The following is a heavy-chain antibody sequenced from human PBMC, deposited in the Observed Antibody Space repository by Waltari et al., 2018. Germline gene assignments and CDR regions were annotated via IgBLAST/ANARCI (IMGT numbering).Heavy chain of an antibody. Sequence: QVQLVQSGAEVKKPGASVKVSCKASGYTFTGYYMHWVRQAPVQGLDWMGRINPNRGGTNHAQKFQGRVTMTRDTSISTAYMELSRLRSDDTAVYYCAREGGYCSGGSCYWGQGTLVTVSS. CDR2: INPNRGGT. CDR1: GYTFTGYY. V-gene: IGHV1-2*06. J-gene: IGHJ4*02. D-gene: IGHD2-15*01. CDR3: AREGGYCSGGSCY.